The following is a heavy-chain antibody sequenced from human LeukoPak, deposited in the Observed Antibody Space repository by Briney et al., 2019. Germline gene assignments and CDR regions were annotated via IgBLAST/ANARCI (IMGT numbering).Heavy chain of an antibody. CDR1: GFTFSSYW. J-gene: IGHJ4*02. D-gene: IGHD6-13*01. CDR2: INSDGSST. CDR3: ARERYSSSWSSHDY. V-gene: IGHV3-74*01. Sequence: GGSLRLSCAASGFTFSSYWMHWVRQAPGKGLVWVSRINSDGSSTSHADSVKGRFTISRDNAKNTLYLQMNSLRAEDTAVYYCARERYSSSWSSHDYWGQGTLVTVSS.